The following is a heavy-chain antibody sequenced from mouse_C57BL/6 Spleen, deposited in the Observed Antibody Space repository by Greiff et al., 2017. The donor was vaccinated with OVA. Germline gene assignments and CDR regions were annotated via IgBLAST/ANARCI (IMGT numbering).Heavy chain of an antibody. V-gene: IGHV1-55*01. Sequence: VQLQQPGAELVKPGASVKMSCKASGYTFTSYWITWVKQRPGTGLEWIGDIYPGSGSTNYNEKLKSQATLTVDTSCSTAYMQLSSLTCEDSEVYYGARRGGSSPWFAYWGQGTLVTVSA. J-gene: IGHJ3*01. D-gene: IGHD1-1*01. CDR2: IYPGSGST. CDR3: ARRGGSSPWFAY. CDR1: GYTFTSYW.